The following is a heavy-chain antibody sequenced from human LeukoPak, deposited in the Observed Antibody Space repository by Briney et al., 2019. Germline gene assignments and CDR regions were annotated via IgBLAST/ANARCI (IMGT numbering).Heavy chain of an antibody. J-gene: IGHJ5*02. D-gene: IGHD5-18*01. V-gene: IGHV1-69*13. CDR1: GGTFSSYT. CDR2: IIPIFGTA. Sequence: SVNVSCKASGGTFSSYTISWVRQPPAQGLEWMGGIIPIFGTANYAQKFQGRVTITADESTSTAYMELSSLRSEDTAVYYCARCPYSYGLFEWFDPWGQGTLVTVSS. CDR3: ARCPYSYGLFEWFDP.